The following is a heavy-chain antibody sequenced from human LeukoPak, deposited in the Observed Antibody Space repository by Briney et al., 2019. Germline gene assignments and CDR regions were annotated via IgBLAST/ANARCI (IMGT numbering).Heavy chain of an antibody. V-gene: IGHV4-39*01. CDR2: IYYSGST. D-gene: IGHD2-2*01. J-gene: IGHJ4*02. Sequence: SETLSLTCTVSGGSISSSSYYWGWIRQPPGKGLEWIGSIYYSGSTYYNPSLKSRVTISVDTSKNQFSLKLSSVTAADTAVFYCARHCSGTNCYKTFDYWGQGTLVTVSS. CDR3: ARHCSGTNCYKTFDY. CDR1: GGSISSSSYY.